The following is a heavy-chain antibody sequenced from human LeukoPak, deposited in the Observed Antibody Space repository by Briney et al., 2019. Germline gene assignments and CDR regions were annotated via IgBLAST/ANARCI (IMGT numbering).Heavy chain of an antibody. CDR2: IYYSGST. CDR3: ARDRGLTTVTTGFDC. Sequence: PSETLSLTCTVSGGSISSYYWSWIRQPPGKGLEWIGYIYYSGSTNYNPSLKSRVTISVDTSKNQFSLKLSSVTAADTAVYYCARDRGLTTVTTGFDCWGQGTLVTVS. CDR1: GGSISSYY. J-gene: IGHJ4*02. V-gene: IGHV4-59*01. D-gene: IGHD4-17*01.